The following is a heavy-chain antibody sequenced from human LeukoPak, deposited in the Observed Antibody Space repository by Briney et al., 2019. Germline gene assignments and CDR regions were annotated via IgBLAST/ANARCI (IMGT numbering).Heavy chain of an antibody. CDR2: IYPGNSDT. Sequence: GESLTISCKGSGYSFTTYWIGWVRQMPGKGLEYMGVIYPGNSDTRYSPSFQGQVTISADKSISTAYLQWSSLKASDTAMYYCARHRGQQLVPHFDYWGQGTLVTVSS. J-gene: IGHJ4*02. CDR1: GYSFTTYW. V-gene: IGHV5-51*01. CDR3: ARHRGQQLVPHFDY. D-gene: IGHD6-13*01.